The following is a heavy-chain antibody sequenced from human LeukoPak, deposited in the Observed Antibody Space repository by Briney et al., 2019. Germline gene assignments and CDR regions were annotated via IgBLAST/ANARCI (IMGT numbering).Heavy chain of an antibody. D-gene: IGHD1-26*01. Sequence: SVKVSCKASGYTFTGYGISWVRQAPGQGLEWMGWIIPIFGRANYAQKFQGRVTITGDKSTSTAYMELSSLRAEAPAVYYCARLEGSYYLDDAFAIWCQGTMVTVS. V-gene: IGHV1-69*06. CDR3: ARLEGSYYLDDAFAI. CDR1: GYTFTGYG. CDR2: IIPIFGRA. J-gene: IGHJ3*02.